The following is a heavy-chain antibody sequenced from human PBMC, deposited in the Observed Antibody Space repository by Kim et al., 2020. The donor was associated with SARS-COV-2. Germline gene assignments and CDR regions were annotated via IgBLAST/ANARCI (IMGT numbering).Heavy chain of an antibody. CDR2: ISSSSSYI. V-gene: IGHV3-21*01. Sequence: GGSLRLSCAASGFTFSSYSMNWVRQAPGKGLEWVSSISSSSSYIYYADSVKGRFTISRDNAKNSLYLQMNSLRAEDTAVYYCARQAGTTMIVVVLEDCYYYIDVWGEGTTVTVSS. D-gene: IGHD3-22*01. CDR1: GFTFSSYS. CDR3: ARQAGTTMIVVVLEDCYYYIDV. J-gene: IGHJ6*03.